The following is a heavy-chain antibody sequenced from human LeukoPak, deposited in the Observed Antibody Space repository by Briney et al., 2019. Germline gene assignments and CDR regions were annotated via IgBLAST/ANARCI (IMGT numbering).Heavy chain of an antibody. D-gene: IGHD2-21*02. Sequence: ASVKVSCKASGYTFTGYYIHWVRQAPGQGLEWMGRINPNSGGTNYAQTFQGRVTMTRDTSTSTAYMELSRLRSDDTTVYYCATTLRIVVVTWHALYIGGQGTMVTVSS. CDR1: GYTFTGYY. CDR2: INPNSGGT. J-gene: IGHJ3*02. CDR3: ATTLRIVVVTWHALYI. V-gene: IGHV1-2*02.